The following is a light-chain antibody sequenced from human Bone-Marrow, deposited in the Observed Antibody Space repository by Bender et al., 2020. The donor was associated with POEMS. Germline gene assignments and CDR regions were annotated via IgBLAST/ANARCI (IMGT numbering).Light chain of an antibody. CDR1: NFDVGGYDL. J-gene: IGLJ2*01. CDR3: CSYAGTHVV. CDR2: EVS. Sequence: QSALTQPASVSGSPGQSITISCTGTNFDVGGYDLVSWYQQHPGQAPKLIIFEVSQRPSGVSSRFSGSKSGSTASLTISGLQAEDEADYYCCSYAGTHVVFGGGTKLTVL. V-gene: IGLV2-23*02.